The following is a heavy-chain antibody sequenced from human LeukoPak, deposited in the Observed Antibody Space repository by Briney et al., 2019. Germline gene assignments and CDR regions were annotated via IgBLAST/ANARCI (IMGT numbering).Heavy chain of an antibody. D-gene: IGHD2-2*03. CDR2: ISISSSYI. J-gene: IGHJ4*02. V-gene: IGHV3-21*01. CDR3: ALGKNFGYHSFDF. Sequence: SLRLSCAPSGVTFTSDSINCVRQSPGNGLGGVSSISISSSYIYYADSGKGRVSISRDNAKHSVYLQMPRLTGEDTAVYYCALGKNFGYHSFDFWGQGALV. CDR1: GVTFTSDS.